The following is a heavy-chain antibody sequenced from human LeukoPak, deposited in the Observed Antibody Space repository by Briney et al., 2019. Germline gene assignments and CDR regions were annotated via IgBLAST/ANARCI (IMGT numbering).Heavy chain of an antibody. V-gene: IGHV3-43*02. Sequence: GSLRLSCAASGFSFDDYAMLWIRQGPGKGLELVPLISGNGGRTYYADSVQGRFTISRDNSKNSLYLQMNSLRSEHTAMYYCVKDYSQSAAVFDYWGQGTLVTVSS. D-gene: IGHD4-11*01. CDR1: GFSFDDYA. J-gene: IGHJ4*02. CDR2: ISGNGGRT. CDR3: VKDYSQSAAVFDY.